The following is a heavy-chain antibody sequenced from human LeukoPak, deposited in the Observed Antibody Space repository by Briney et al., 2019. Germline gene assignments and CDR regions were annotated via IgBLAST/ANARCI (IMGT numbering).Heavy chain of an antibody. Sequence: SETLSLTCTVSGGSISSGGYYWSWIRQHPGKGLEWIGYIYYSGSTYYNPSLKSRVTISVDTSKNQFSLKLSSVTAADTAVHYCARGRLGELSAVYFDYWGQGTLVTVSS. J-gene: IGHJ4*02. CDR1: GGSISSGGYY. D-gene: IGHD3-16*02. V-gene: IGHV4-31*03. CDR3: ARGRLGELSAVYFDY. CDR2: IYYSGST.